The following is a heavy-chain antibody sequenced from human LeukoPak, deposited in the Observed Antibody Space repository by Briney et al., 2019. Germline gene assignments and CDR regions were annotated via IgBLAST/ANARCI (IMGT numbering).Heavy chain of an antibody. Sequence: GGSLRLSCVASEFTFSSYDMGWVRQAPRKGLEWVSAISASGGRTYYADSVKGRFTISRDNSKNTMYQQMNSLRAEDTAVYYCAKAGGSSWYDAWGQRILVTVSS. CDR3: AKAGGSSWYDA. CDR1: EFTFSSYD. D-gene: IGHD6-13*01. J-gene: IGHJ5*02. CDR2: ISASGGRT. V-gene: IGHV3-23*01.